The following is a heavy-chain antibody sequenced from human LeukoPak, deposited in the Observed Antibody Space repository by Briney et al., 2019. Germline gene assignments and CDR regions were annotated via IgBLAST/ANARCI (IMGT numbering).Heavy chain of an antibody. Sequence: SQTLSLTCTVSGGSISSGGYYWSWIRQHPGKGLEWIGYIYYSESTYYNPSLKSRVTISVDTSKNQFSLKLSSVTAADTAVYYCARGLTGRTNSHWFDPWGQGTLVTVSS. CDR1: GGSISSGGYY. CDR3: ARGLTGRTNSHWFDP. J-gene: IGHJ5*02. CDR2: IYYSEST. D-gene: IGHD3-9*01. V-gene: IGHV4-31*03.